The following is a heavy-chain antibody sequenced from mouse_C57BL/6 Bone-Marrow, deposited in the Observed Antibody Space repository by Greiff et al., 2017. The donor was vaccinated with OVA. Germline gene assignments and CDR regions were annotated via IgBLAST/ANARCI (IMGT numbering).Heavy chain of an antibody. Sequence: DVKLVESGGGLVQPKGSLKLSCAASGFSFNTYAMNWVRQAPGKGLEWVARIRSKSNNYATYYADSVKDRFTISRDDSESMLYLQMNNLKTEDTAMYYCVRQNYYGSLDYWGQGTSVTVSS. CDR3: VRQNYYGSLDY. CDR1: GFSFNTYA. J-gene: IGHJ4*01. D-gene: IGHD1-1*01. CDR2: IRSKSNNYAT. V-gene: IGHV10-1*01.